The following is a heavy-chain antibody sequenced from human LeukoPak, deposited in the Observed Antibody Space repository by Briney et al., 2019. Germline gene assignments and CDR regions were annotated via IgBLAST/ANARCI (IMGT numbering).Heavy chain of an antibody. CDR1: GFTFGDYA. V-gene: IGHV3-21*01. J-gene: IGHJ3*02. CDR2: ISSSSSYI. Sequence: GGSLRLSCTASGFTFGDYAMSWVRQAPGKGLEWVSFISSSSSYIYYADSVKGRFTISRDNAKNSLYLQMNSLRAEDTAVYYCARVDAFDIWGQGTMVTVSS. CDR3: ARVDAFDI.